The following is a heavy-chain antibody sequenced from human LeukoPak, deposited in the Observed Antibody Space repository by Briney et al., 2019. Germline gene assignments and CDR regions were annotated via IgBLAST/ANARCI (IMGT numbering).Heavy chain of an antibody. D-gene: IGHD3-22*01. CDR2: IFPIFGIA. Sequence: ASAKVTFKASGGTFTCYAISWVRQPPAQGMEWMGIIFPIFGIANYAQKFQGRVTITADKSTSTAYMELSSLRSEDTAVYYCARGDDSSAPDWFDPWGQGTLVTVSS. V-gene: IGHV1-69*04. J-gene: IGHJ5*02. CDR1: GGTFTCYA. CDR3: ARGDDSSAPDWFDP.